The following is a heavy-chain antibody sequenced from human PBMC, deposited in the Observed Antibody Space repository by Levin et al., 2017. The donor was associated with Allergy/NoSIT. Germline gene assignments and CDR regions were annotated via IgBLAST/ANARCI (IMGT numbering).Heavy chain of an antibody. J-gene: IGHJ6*02. CDR1: GYTLTNLA. CDR2: FDPENAIT. D-gene: IGHD3-3*01. Sequence: ASVKVSCKVSGYTLTNLAMHWVRQAPGKGLEWMGGFDPENAITIYTQKFQGRVIMTEDTSTDTAYMEPSSLTSEDTAVYYCATVYDFPSGLDVWGQGTTVTVSS. CDR3: ATVYDFPSGLDV. V-gene: IGHV1-24*01.